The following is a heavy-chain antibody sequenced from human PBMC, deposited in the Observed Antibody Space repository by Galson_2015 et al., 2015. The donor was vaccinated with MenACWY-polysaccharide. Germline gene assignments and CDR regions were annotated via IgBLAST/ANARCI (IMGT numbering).Heavy chain of an antibody. CDR1: GFSLGAWY. D-gene: IGHD3-16*01. Sequence: SLRLSCAASGFSLGAWYMSWIRQAPGKGLEWLSYISKSGDSIYYGDSVKGRFTISRDNAKNSLYLQMNSLRAEDTAVYYCARRDIYGITADYLAFDSWGQGTLITVSS. CDR2: ISKSGDSI. CDR3: ARRDIYGITADYLAFDS. J-gene: IGHJ4*02. V-gene: IGHV3-11*01.